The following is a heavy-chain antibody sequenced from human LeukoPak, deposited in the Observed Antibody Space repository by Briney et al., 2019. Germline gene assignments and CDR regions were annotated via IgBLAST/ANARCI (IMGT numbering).Heavy chain of an antibody. V-gene: IGHV3-20*04. D-gene: IGHD6-19*01. CDR1: GHTFDDYG. Sequence: PGGSLRLSCAASGHTFDDYGMSWVRQAPGKGLEWVSSINWNGGSTGYADSVKGRFTISRDNAKNSLYLQMNSLRAEDTALYYCARVSDISVAAYFDYWGQGTLVTVSS. J-gene: IGHJ4*02. CDR2: INWNGGST. CDR3: ARVSDISVAAYFDY.